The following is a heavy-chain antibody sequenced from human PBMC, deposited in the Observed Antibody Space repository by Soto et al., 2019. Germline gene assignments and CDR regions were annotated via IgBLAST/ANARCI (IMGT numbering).Heavy chain of an antibody. Sequence: PSETLSLTCAVYGGSFSGYYWSWIRQPPGKGLEWIGEINHSGSTNYNPSLKSRVTISVDTSKNQFSLKLSSVTAADTAVYYCARVPRVVRRYYYYYMDVWGKGTTVTVSS. CDR3: ARVPRVVRRYYYYYMDV. D-gene: IGHD3-10*01. J-gene: IGHJ6*03. CDR2: INHSGST. V-gene: IGHV4-34*01. CDR1: GGSFSGYY.